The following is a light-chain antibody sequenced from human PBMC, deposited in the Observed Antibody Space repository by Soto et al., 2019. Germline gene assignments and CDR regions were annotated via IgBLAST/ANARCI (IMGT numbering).Light chain of an antibody. Sequence: DIQITQSPSTLSASVGDRVTITCRASQNLNDWLAWFQQKPGKAPTLLIYKASGLESGVPSRFSGGGSGTEFTLTISSLQPDDFSTYYCQHYNGYPWTFGQGTKVEI. CDR3: QHYNGYPWT. CDR2: KAS. CDR1: QNLNDW. V-gene: IGKV1-5*03. J-gene: IGKJ1*01.